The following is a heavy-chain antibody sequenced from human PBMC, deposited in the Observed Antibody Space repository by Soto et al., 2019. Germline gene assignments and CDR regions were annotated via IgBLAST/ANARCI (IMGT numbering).Heavy chain of an antibody. CDR3: ARGRSHEWELLVQYFDY. CDR2: VYYSGST. Sequence: QVQLQESGPGLVKPSETLSLTCTVSGGSVSNSYWGWIRQPPGKGLEWVAYVYYSGSTNYNPSLGSRVTISVDKSKNQFSLKMTSVTGADTSVYYCARGRSHEWELLVQYFDYWGQRTLVTVSS. CDR1: GGSVSNSY. V-gene: IGHV4-59*02. J-gene: IGHJ4*02. D-gene: IGHD1-26*01.